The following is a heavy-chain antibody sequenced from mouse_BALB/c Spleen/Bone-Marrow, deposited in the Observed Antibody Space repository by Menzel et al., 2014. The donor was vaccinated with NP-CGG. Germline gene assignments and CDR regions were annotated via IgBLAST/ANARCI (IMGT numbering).Heavy chain of an antibody. CDR1: GYTFSSYW. CDR2: INPNTDYT. J-gene: IGHJ4*01. V-gene: IGHV1-7*01. CDR3: ARKGLGHAMDY. Sequence: VQLQQSGAELAKPGASVKMSCKASGYTFSSYWMHWVKQRPGQGLEWIGYINPNTDYTEYNQKFKDKATLTADKSSSTAYMQLSSLTSEDSAVYYCARKGLGHAMDYWGQGTSVTVSS. D-gene: IGHD4-1*01.